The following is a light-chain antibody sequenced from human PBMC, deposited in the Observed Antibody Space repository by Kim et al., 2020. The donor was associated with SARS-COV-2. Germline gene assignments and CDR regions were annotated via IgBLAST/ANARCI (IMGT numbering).Light chain of an antibody. CDR3: QVWDSSSDHPV. Sequence: SYELTQPPSVSVAPGKTARITCGGNNIGSKSVHWDQQKPGQAPVLVIYYDSDRPSGIPERFSGSNSGNTATLTISRVEAGDEADYDCQVWDSSSDHPVFG. CDR2: YDS. CDR1: NIGSKS. J-gene: IGLJ3*02. V-gene: IGLV3-21*04.